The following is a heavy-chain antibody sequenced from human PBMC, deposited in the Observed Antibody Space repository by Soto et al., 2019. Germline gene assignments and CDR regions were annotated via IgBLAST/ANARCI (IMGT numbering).Heavy chain of an antibody. V-gene: IGHV3-23*01. CDR3: AKATFGVDPLTNWFDP. CDR1: GFTFSSYA. Sequence: PGGSLRLSCAASGFTFSSYAMSWVRQAPGKGLEWVSAISGSGGSTYYADSVKGRFTISRDNSKNTLYLQMNSLRAEDTAVYYCAKATFGVDPLTNWFDPWGQGTLVTVSS. D-gene: IGHD3-3*01. CDR2: ISGSGGST. J-gene: IGHJ5*02.